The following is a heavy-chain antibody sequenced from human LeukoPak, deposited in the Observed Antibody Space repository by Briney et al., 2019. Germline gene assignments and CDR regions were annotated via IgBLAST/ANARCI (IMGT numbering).Heavy chain of an antibody. CDR3: ARDRYNSGIGYFEY. V-gene: IGHV3-33*01. J-gene: IGHJ4*02. CDR2: TWSDGSKK. CDR1: GFTFNSYG. D-gene: IGHD6-19*01. Sequence: GGSLRLSCAASGFTFNSYGMHWVRQAPGKGLEWVAVTWSDGSKKYYGDSVKGRFTISRDNSKNTLYLLMNNLRAEDTAVYYCARDRYNSGIGYFEYWGQGILVTVSS.